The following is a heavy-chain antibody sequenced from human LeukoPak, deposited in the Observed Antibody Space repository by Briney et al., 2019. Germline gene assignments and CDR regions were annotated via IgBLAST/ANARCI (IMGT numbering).Heavy chain of an antibody. D-gene: IGHD6-19*01. CDR1: GFTFSSYS. CDR3: ARGSSGWYGVYYYYYYYMDV. V-gene: IGHV3-48*01. CDR2: ISSSTSTI. J-gene: IGHJ6*03. Sequence: GESLRLSCAASGFTFSSYSMNWVRQAPGKGLEWVSYISSSTSTIYYADSVKGRFTISRDNAKNSLYLQMNSLRAEDTAVYYCARGSSGWYGVYYYYYYYMDVWGKGTTVTVSS.